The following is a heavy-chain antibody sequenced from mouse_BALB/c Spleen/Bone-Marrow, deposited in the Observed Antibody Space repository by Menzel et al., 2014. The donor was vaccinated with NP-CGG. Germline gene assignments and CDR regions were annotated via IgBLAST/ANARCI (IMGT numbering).Heavy chain of an antibody. Sequence: VQLQQSGAELMKPGASVKLSCKATGYTFSSYWIEWVKQRPGHGLEWIGEILPGSGSTNYNEKFKGKATFTADTSSNTASMQLSSLTSEDSAVYYCARNGNYPAWFAYWGQGTLVTVSA. J-gene: IGHJ3*01. CDR1: GYTFSSYW. D-gene: IGHD2-1*01. CDR2: ILPGSGST. V-gene: IGHV1-9*01. CDR3: ARNGNYPAWFAY.